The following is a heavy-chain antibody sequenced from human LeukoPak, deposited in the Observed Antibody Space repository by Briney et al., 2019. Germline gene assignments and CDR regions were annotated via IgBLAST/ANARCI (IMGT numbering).Heavy chain of an antibody. J-gene: IGHJ6*03. V-gene: IGHV3-23*01. CDR3: AKRRGLELLYYYYMDV. D-gene: IGHD1-7*01. CDR1: GFTFSTYG. CDR2: ISGSSGNT. Sequence: PGGSLRLSCAASGFTFSTYGMSWVRQAPGKGPQWVSAISGSSGNTYYADSVKGRFTISRDNSKNTLFLQMNSLRAEDTAVYYCAKRRGLELLYYYYMDVWGKGTTVTVSS.